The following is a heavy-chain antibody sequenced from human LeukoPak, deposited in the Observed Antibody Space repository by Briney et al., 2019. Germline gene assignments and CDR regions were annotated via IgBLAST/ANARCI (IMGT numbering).Heavy chain of an antibody. CDR1: GFTFSSYW. J-gene: IGHJ6*04. D-gene: IGHD3-10*02. V-gene: IGHV3-7*01. Sequence: GGSLRLSCAASGFTFSSYWLTWVRQAPGKGLEWVANIKQDGSEKYYVDSVKGRFTISRDNAKNSVYLQMNSLRAEDTAVYYCAELGITMIGGVWGKGTTVTISS. CDR3: AELGITMIGGV. CDR2: IKQDGSEK.